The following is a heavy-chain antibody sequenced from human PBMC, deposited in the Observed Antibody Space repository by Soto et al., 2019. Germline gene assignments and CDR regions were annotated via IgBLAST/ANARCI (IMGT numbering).Heavy chain of an antibody. Sequence: QLQLQESGPRLVKPSEPLSLTCPVSGGSIRSSSYYWGWIRQPPGKGLEWIGSIYYSGSTYFNPASKCRVTIPVDTSKNQFSLKLTSVTAADPAVYYCARQTGTTPDFDYWGQGTLVTVSS. D-gene: IGHD1-1*01. V-gene: IGHV4-39*01. CDR1: GGSIRSSSYY. J-gene: IGHJ4*02. CDR2: IYYSGST. CDR3: ARQTGTTPDFDY.